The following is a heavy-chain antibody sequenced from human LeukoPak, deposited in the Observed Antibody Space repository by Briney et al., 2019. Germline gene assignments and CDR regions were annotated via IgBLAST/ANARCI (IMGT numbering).Heavy chain of an antibody. D-gene: IGHD2-15*01. V-gene: IGHV3-7*01. J-gene: IGHJ4*02. CDR2: IRQDGVEK. Sequence: PGGSLRLSCAXXXXXXSNFWMTWVRQAPGKGLEWVAHIRQDGVEKYYVDSVRGRFTISRDNAKNSMNLQMNGLRVEDTAVYYCTRVNNRYSDFWSQGSLVIVSS. CDR1: XXXXSNFW. CDR3: TRVNNRYSDF.